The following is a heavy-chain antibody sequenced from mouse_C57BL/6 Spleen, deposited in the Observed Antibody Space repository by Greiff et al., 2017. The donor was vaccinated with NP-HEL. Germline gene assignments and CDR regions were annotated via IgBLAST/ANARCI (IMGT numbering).Heavy chain of an antibody. J-gene: IGHJ3*01. CDR3: ASGSFAY. Sequence: EVQGVESGGGLVKPGGSLTLSFAASGFTFSSYTMSWVRQTPEKRLEWVATISGGGGNTYYPDSVKGRFTISRDNAKNTLYLQMSRLRSEDTALYYCASGSFAYRGQGTLVTVSA. CDR2: ISGGGGNT. V-gene: IGHV5-9*01. CDR1: GFTFSSYT. D-gene: IGHD1-1*01.